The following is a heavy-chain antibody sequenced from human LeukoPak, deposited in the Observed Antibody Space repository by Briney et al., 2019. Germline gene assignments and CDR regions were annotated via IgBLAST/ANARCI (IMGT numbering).Heavy chain of an antibody. CDR3: ARRGRNSSGWQDYL. V-gene: IGHV4-59*01. J-gene: IGHJ4*02. D-gene: IGHD6-25*01. Sequence: SETLSLTCTVSGGSISSYYWSWIRQPPGKGLEWIAHIYHTGSTNYNPSLSSRVTISIDTAKNQFSLKLTSVTAADTAVYYCARRGRNSSGWQDYLWGQGTLVTVSS. CDR2: IYHTGST. CDR1: GGSISSYY.